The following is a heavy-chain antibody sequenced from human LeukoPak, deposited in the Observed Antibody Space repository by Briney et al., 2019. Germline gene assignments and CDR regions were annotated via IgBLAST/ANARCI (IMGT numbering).Heavy chain of an antibody. CDR1: GFTFSNAW. D-gene: IGHD3-22*01. CDR3: ARDRPNYYDSSVDIPH. J-gene: IGHJ4*02. V-gene: IGHV3-15*01. Sequence: PGGSLRLSCAASGFTFSNAWMSWARQAPGKGLEWVGRIKSKTDGGTTDYAAPVKGRFTISRDDSKNTLYLQMNSLKTEDTAVYYCARDRPNYYDSSVDIPHWGQGTLVTVSS. CDR2: IKSKTDGGTT.